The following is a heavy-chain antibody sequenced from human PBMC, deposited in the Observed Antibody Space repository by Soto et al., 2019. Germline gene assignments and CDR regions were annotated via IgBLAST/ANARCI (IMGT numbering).Heavy chain of an antibody. V-gene: IGHV4-59*01. CDR3: ARFNYYDSSGYIIYFDY. CDR1: GGSISSYY. Sequence: QVQLQESGPGLVKPSETLSLTCTVSGGSISSYYWSWIRQPPGKGLEWIGYIYYSGSTNYNPSLKSRVTISVDTSKNQFSLKLSSVTAADTAVYYCARFNYYDSSGYIIYFDYWGQGTLVTVSS. CDR2: IYYSGST. J-gene: IGHJ4*02. D-gene: IGHD3-22*01.